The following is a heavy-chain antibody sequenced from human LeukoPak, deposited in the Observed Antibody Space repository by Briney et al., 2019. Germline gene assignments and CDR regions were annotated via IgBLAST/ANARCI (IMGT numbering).Heavy chain of an antibody. Sequence: HPGGSLRLSCAASGFTFSSYGMHWVRQAPGKGLEWVAVISYDGSNKYYADSVKGRFTISRDNSKNTLYLQMNSLRAEDTAVYYCAKDTQSRWYSSGRLYYFDYWGQGTLVTVSS. V-gene: IGHV3-30*18. D-gene: IGHD6-19*01. CDR1: GFTFSSYG. CDR2: ISYDGSNK. J-gene: IGHJ4*02. CDR3: AKDTQSRWYSSGRLYYFDY.